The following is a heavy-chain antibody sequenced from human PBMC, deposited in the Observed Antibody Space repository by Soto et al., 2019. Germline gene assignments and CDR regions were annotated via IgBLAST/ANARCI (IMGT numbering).Heavy chain of an antibody. Sequence: SETLSLTCTVSGGSISSYYWSWIRQPPGKVLELIGYIYYSGSTNYNPSLKSRVTISVDTSKNQFSLKLSSVTAADTAVYYCARGGNYDFWSGTDAFDIWGQGTMVTVSS. CDR3: ARGGNYDFWSGTDAFDI. D-gene: IGHD3-3*01. J-gene: IGHJ3*02. V-gene: IGHV4-59*01. CDR2: IYYSGST. CDR1: GGSISSYY.